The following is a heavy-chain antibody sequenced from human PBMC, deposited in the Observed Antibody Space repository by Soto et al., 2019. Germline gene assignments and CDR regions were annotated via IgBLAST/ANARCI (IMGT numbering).Heavy chain of an antibody. CDR1: GFTFSSYA. Sequence: EVQLLESGGGLVQPGGSLRLSCAASGFTFSSYAMSWVRQAPGKGLEWVSAISGSGGSTYYADSVKGRFTISRDNSKNTLYLQMNSLRAEDTAVYYCAKGRGVTTFSYWYCDLWGRGTLVTVSS. CDR3: AKGRGVTTFSYWYCDL. J-gene: IGHJ2*01. D-gene: IGHD4-17*01. CDR2: ISGSGGST. V-gene: IGHV3-23*01.